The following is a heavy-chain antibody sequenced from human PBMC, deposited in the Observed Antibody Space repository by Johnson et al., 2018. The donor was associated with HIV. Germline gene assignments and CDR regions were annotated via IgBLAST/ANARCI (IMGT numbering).Heavy chain of an antibody. Sequence: VQLVESGGGLVQPGGSLRLSCAASGFTVSRNYMSWVRQAPGKGLEWVSVIYSGGNTYYADSVKGRFTISRDNSTNTLYLQMNSLRAEDTAVYYCARFSSYLDAFDIWGQGTMVTVSS. V-gene: IGHV3-66*02. CDR1: GFTVSRNY. J-gene: IGHJ3*02. CDR3: ARFSSYLDAFDI. CDR2: IYSGGNT. D-gene: IGHD2-2*01.